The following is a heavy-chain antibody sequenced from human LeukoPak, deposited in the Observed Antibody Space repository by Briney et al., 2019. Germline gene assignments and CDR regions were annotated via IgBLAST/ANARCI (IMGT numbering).Heavy chain of an antibody. Sequence: GGSLRLSCAASGFTFSTYSMNWVRQAPGKGLEWVSYISAGSSAIYYADSVKGRFTVSRDNAKNSLYLQMNSLRAEDTAVYYCARAKDGDYLDYWGQGTLVTVSS. V-gene: IGHV3-48*01. CDR3: ARAKDGDYLDY. CDR1: GFTFSTYS. D-gene: IGHD4-17*01. J-gene: IGHJ4*02. CDR2: ISAGSSAI.